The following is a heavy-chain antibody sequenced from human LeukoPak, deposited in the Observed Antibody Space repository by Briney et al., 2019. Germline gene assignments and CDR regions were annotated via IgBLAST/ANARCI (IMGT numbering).Heavy chain of an antibody. D-gene: IGHD3-22*01. Sequence: SQTLSLTCTVSGGSISSGSYYWSWIPQPAGKGLEWIGRIYTSGSLNYNPSLKSRVTISVDTSKNQFSLKLSSVTAADTAVYYCARERYYYDSSGYRFDYWGQGTLVTVSS. CDR3: ARERYYYDSSGYRFDY. CDR1: GGSISSGSYY. V-gene: IGHV4-61*02. CDR2: IYTSGSL. J-gene: IGHJ4*02.